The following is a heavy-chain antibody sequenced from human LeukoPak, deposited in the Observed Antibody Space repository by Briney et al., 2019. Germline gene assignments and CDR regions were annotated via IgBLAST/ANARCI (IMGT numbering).Heavy chain of an antibody. CDR2: IKQDGSEK. D-gene: IGHD3-22*01. J-gene: IGHJ4*02. CDR3: ARSYYYDSSGSPFDY. CDR1: GFTFSSYW. Sequence: GGSLRLSCAASGFTFSSYWMSWVRQAPGRGLEWVANIKQDGSEKYYVDSVKGRFTISRDNAKNSLYLQMNSLRAEDTAVYYCARSYYYDSSGSPFDYWGQGTLVTVSS. V-gene: IGHV3-7*01.